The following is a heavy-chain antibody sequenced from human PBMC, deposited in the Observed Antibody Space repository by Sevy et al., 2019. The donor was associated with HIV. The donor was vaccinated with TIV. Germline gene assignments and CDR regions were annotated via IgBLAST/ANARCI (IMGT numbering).Heavy chain of an antibody. Sequence: ASVKVSCKASGYTFTGYYIHWVRQAPGQGLEWMGWIIPSSGGTNYGQKFLGRVTMTRDTSISTAYLELHRLTSDDTAVYYCTRSVYGSGTYLNDHWGLGILVTVSS. CDR1: GYTFTGYY. V-gene: IGHV1-2*02. CDR3: TRSVYGSGTYLNDH. CDR2: IIPSSGGT. J-gene: IGHJ4*02. D-gene: IGHD3-10*01.